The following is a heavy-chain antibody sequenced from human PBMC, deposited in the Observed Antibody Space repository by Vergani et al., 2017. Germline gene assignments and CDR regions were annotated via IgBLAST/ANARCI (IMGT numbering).Heavy chain of an antibody. Sequence: EVQLVESGGGLVQPGGSLKLSCAASGFPFSGSAMHWVRQASGKGLEWVGRIRSKANSYATAYAASVKGRFTISRDDSKNTAYLQMNSLKTEDTAVYYCTSVSSWAPYYYYGMDVWGQGTTVTVSS. J-gene: IGHJ6*02. D-gene: IGHD6-13*01. CDR2: IRSKANSYAT. CDR3: TSVSSWAPYYYYGMDV. V-gene: IGHV3-73*01. CDR1: GFPFSGSA.